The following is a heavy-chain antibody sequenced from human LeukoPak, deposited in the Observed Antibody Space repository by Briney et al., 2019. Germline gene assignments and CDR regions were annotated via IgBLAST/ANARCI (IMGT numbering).Heavy chain of an antibody. J-gene: IGHJ5*02. V-gene: IGHV4-59*01. Sequence: SETLSLTCTVSGGPISSYYWSWIRQPPGKGLEWIGYIYYSGSTNYNHSLKSRVTISVDTSKNQFSLKLSSVTAADTSVYYCARGLSHVLRYFDWLLTSGWFDPWGQGTLVTVSS. CDR2: IYYSGST. D-gene: IGHD3-9*01. CDR1: GGPISSYY. CDR3: ARGLSHVLRYFDWLLTSGWFDP.